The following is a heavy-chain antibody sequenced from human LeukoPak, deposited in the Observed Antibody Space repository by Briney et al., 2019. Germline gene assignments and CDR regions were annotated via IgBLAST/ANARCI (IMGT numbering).Heavy chain of an antibody. CDR2: ISSSGSTI. Sequence: PGGSLRLSCAASGFTFSSYEMNWVRQAPGKGLEWVSYISSSGSTIYYADSVKGRFTISRDNAKNSLHLQMSSLRAEDTAVYYCARHGGSYFDLWGRGTLVTVSS. V-gene: IGHV3-48*03. CDR1: GFTFSSYE. D-gene: IGHD2-15*01. J-gene: IGHJ2*01. CDR3: ARHGGSYFDL.